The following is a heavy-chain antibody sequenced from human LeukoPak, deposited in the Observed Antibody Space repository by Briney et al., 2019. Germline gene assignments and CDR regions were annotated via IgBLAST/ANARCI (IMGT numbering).Heavy chain of an antibody. Sequence: GXXLRLSCAASGFTFSSYEMNWVGQAPGKGMEWVSYISSSGSTIYYADSVKGRFTISRDNAKNSLYLQMNSLRAEDTAVYYCAREIQLWLPDRYFDYWGQGTLVTVSS. J-gene: IGHJ4*02. CDR3: AREIQLWLPDRYFDY. D-gene: IGHD5-18*01. CDR1: GFTFSSYE. CDR2: ISSSGSTI. V-gene: IGHV3-48*03.